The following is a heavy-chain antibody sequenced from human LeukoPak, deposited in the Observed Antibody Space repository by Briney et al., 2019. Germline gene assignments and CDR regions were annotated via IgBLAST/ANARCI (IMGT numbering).Heavy chain of an antibody. J-gene: IGHJ4*02. CDR2: IKEDESDK. CDR1: GFTFSNFW. CDR3: ARDIGYHTFDY. D-gene: IGHD5-12*01. V-gene: IGHV3-7*05. Sequence: GGSLRPSCAASGFTFSNFWMAWVRQAPGKGLEWVAHIKEDESDKKYVDSVKGRFTISRDNPKNSLYLQMNSLRAEDTAVYYCARDIGYHTFDYWGQGGLVTVSS.